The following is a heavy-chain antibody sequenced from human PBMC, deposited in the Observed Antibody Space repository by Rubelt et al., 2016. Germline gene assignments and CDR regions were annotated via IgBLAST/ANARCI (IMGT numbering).Heavy chain of an antibody. J-gene: IGHJ4*02. D-gene: IGHD3-22*01. CDR2: IYYSWST. V-gene: IGHV4-39*01. CDR3: ARHSYYDSSGLDY. CDR1: GGSISSSSYY. Sequence: QLQLQESGPGLVKPSETLSLTCTVSGGSISSSSYYWGWIRQPPGKGLEWIGSIYYSWSTYYNPSLKSRGTISVDTSKNQFALKLSSVTAADTAVYYCARHSYYDSSGLDYWAREPWSPSPQ.